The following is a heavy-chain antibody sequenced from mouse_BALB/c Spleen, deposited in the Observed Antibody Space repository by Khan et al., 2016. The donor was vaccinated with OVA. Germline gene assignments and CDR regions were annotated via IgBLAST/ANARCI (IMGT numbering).Heavy chain of an antibody. J-gene: IGHJ3*01. CDR1: GFSLTNYS. Sequence: QVQLQQPGPGLVQPSQSLSITCTVSGFSLTNYSVHWVRQSPGKGLEWLGVIWSAGSTDYNAAFISRLTIRKDNSRSQVFFKMNSLQPNDTAIYYCARRGYDYGLGALFAYWGQGTLVTVSA. CDR3: ARRGYDYGLGALFAY. D-gene: IGHD2-4*01. V-gene: IGHV2-2*02. CDR2: IWSAGST.